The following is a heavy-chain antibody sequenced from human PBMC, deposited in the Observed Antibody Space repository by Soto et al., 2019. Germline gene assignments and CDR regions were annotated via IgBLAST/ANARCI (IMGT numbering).Heavy chain of an antibody. J-gene: IGHJ4*02. CDR3: VRASRVTAYDILTGFIGVLDY. V-gene: IGHV3-33*01. CDR2: IWYDGSNK. D-gene: IGHD3-9*01. Sequence: GGSLRLSCAASGFTFSSYGMHGVRQAPGKGLEWVAVIWYDGSNKYYADSVKGRFTISRDNSKNTLYLQMNSLRAEDTAVYYCVRASRVTAYDILTGFIGVLDYWGQGTLVTVS. CDR1: GFTFSSYG.